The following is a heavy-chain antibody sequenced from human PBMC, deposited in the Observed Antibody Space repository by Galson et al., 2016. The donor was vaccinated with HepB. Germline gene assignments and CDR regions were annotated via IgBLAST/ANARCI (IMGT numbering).Heavy chain of an antibody. CDR1: GFTVSTY. Sequence: SLRLSCAASGFTVSTYMSWVRQAPGKGLEWVSVIYSHGDTYFADSVKGRFTISRDISRNTLYLQRNSLRVDDTAVYYCARGQWELRAFDYWGQGTLVTVSS. D-gene: IGHD1-26*01. CDR2: IYSHGDT. CDR3: ARGQWELRAFDY. J-gene: IGHJ4*02. V-gene: IGHV3-53*01.